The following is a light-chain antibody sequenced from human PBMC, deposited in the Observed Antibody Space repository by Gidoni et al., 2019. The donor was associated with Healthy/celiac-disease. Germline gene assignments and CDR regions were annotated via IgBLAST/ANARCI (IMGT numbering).Light chain of an antibody. CDR1: SSNIGAGYD. J-gene: IGLJ3*02. V-gene: IGLV1-40*01. CDR3: QSYDSSLSGSRV. CDR2: GNS. Sequence: LTQPPSVSGAPGQRVTISCTGSSSNIGAGYDVHWYQQLPGTAPKLLIYGNSNRPSGVPDRFSGSKSGTSASLAITGLQAEDEADYYCQSYDSSLSGSRVFGGGTKLTVL.